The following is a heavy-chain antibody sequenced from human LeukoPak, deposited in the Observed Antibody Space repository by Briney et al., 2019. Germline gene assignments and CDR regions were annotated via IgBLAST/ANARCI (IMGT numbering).Heavy chain of an antibody. CDR3: ARGYSGYDLAGPGVDY. J-gene: IGHJ4*02. CDR1: GFTFSSYA. D-gene: IGHD5-12*01. V-gene: IGHV3-21*01. Sequence: GGSLRLSCAASGFTFSSYAMSWVRQAPGKGLEWVSSISSSSSYIYYADSVKGRFTISRDNAKNSLYLQMNSLRAEDTAVYYCARGYSGYDLAGPGVDYWGQGTLVTVSS. CDR2: ISSSSSYI.